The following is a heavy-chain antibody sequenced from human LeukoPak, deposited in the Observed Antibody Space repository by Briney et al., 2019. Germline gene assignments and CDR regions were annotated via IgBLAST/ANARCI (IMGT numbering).Heavy chain of an antibody. D-gene: IGHD3-22*01. CDR3: ARGALNYYDSSGYYYPIDY. V-gene: IGHV3-30-3*01. CDR1: GFTFSNYA. J-gene: IGHJ4*02. Sequence: GGSLRLSCAASGFTFSNYAVHWVRQAPGKGLEWVALISYDGSNQYYADSVKGRFTISRDNAKNSLYLQMNSLRAEDTAVYYCARGALNYYDSSGYYYPIDYWGQGTLVTVSS. CDR2: ISYDGSNQ.